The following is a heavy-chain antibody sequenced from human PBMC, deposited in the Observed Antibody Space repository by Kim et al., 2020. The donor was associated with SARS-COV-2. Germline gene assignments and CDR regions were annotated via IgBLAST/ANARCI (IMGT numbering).Heavy chain of an antibody. Sequence: SETLSLTCTVSGGSISSYYWSWIRQPPGKGLEWIGYIYYSGSTNYNPSLKSRVTISVDTSKNQFSLKLSSVTAADTAVYYCARHARESLRYFDWLDAGTDAFDIWGQGTMVTVSS. CDR2: IYYSGST. D-gene: IGHD3-9*01. J-gene: IGHJ3*02. CDR3: ARHARESLRYFDWLDAGTDAFDI. CDR1: GGSISSYY. V-gene: IGHV4-59*08.